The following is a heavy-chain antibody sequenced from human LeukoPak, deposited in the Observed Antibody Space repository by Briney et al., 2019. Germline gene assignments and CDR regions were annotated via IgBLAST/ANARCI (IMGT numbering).Heavy chain of an antibody. J-gene: IGHJ4*02. D-gene: IGHD2-8*02. CDR1: GFTASSNY. CDR3: ARARYCTGGVCYTRYFDY. CDR2: IYSGGST. V-gene: IGHV3-66*01. Sequence: PGGSLRLSCAASGFTASSNYMSWVRQAPGKGLEWVSVIYSGGSTYYADSVKGRFTISRDNSKNTLYLQMNSLRAEDTAVYYCARARYCTGGVCYTRYFDYWGQGTLVTVSS.